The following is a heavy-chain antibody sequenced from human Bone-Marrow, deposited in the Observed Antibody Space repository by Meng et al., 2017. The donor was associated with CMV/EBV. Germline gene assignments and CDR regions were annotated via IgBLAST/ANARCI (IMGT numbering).Heavy chain of an antibody. CDR2: ISNSGSIT. V-gene: IGHV3-11*01. CDR3: ARDAVDIVLVPTTGAIDY. CDR1: GFTFSDYY. Sequence: GGSLRLSCAASGFTFSDYYMSWIRQTPGKGLEWVSYISNSGSITYYADSVKGRFTISRDNAKNSLYLQMNSLRAEDTAVYYCARDAVDIVLVPTTGAIDYWGQGTLVTGSS. J-gene: IGHJ4*02. D-gene: IGHD2-2*01.